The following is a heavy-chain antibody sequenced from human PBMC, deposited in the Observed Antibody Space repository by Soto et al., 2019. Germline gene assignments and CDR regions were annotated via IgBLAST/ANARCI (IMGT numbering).Heavy chain of an antibody. V-gene: IGHV1-3*01. Sequence: QVLLVQSGAEVERPGASVKVSCKASGYIFTNYPIHWVRQAPGQRLEWMGWINPVNGDTGHSQKFQGRLTITRDTSATTAYMELSSLTSEDTAVYYCARKDYFTSGNYPFDSWGQGTLVTVSS. J-gene: IGHJ4*02. CDR3: ARKDYFTSGNYPFDS. D-gene: IGHD3-10*01. CDR1: GYIFTNYP. CDR2: INPVNGDT.